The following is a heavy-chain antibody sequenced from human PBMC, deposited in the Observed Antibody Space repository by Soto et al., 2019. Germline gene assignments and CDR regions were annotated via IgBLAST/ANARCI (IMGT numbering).Heavy chain of an antibody. Sequence: QVQLQESGPGLVKPSETLSLTCTVSGDSVNSRAYYWTWIRQPPGKGLEWLGYIYYSGNTNYNPSLRSRGTISVDTSKNQFSLKLTSGTAADTAVYYCARGGGGGYWGQGTLVTVSS. D-gene: IGHD3-16*01. CDR1: GDSVNSRAYY. CDR3: ARGGGGGY. J-gene: IGHJ4*02. V-gene: IGHV4-61*08. CDR2: IYYSGNT.